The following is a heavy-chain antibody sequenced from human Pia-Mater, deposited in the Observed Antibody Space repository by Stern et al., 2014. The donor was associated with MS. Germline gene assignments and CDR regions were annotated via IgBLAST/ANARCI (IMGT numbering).Heavy chain of an antibody. J-gene: IGHJ2*01. CDR1: GGSITNRDY. D-gene: IGHD4-11*01. CDR2: VYYSGIT. CDR3: ARGVTAVTNYVPNWCFDL. Sequence: QLQLQESGPGLVKPSETLSLTCTVSGGSITNRDYWGWIRQSPGKGLEWIGSVYYSGITYYRPSLKRRATISIDTSRNQFFLRLISVTATDTAVYFCARGVTAVTNYVPNWCFDLWGRGTLVTVSS. V-gene: IGHV4-39*02.